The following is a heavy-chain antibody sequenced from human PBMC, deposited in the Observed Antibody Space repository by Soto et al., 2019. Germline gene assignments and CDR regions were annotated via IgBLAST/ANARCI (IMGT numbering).Heavy chain of an antibody. CDR2: ISSDGSEK. Sequence: GGSLRLSCVASGFTFSNYAMHWVRQAPGKGLGWVAVISSDGSEKYYLDSVRDRFTISRDNSKNTLYLQMNSLRAEDTAVYYCARDHYGSGSYIDYWGQGTLVTVSS. V-gene: IGHV3-30*03. D-gene: IGHD3-10*01. J-gene: IGHJ4*02. CDR3: ARDHYGSGSYIDY. CDR1: GFTFSNYA.